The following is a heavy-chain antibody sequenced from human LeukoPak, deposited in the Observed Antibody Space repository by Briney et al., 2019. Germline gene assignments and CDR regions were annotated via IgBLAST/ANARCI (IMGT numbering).Heavy chain of an antibody. D-gene: IGHD6-19*01. Sequence: GASVKVSCKASGYTFTGYYMHWVRQAPGQGPEWMGWINPNSGGTNYAQKFQGRVTMTRDTSLSTVYIELSRLRSDDTAVYYCATQATSGWHFSWGQGTLVTVSS. V-gene: IGHV1-2*02. CDR1: GYTFTGYY. CDR3: ATQATSGWHFS. J-gene: IGHJ5*02. CDR2: INPNSGGT.